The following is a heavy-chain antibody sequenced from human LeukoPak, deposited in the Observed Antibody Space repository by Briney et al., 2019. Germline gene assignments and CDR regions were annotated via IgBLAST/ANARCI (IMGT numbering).Heavy chain of an antibody. D-gene: IGHD6-6*01. CDR2: IYYSGST. V-gene: IGHV4-39*07. J-gene: IGHJ3*02. CDR3: ARDSSSLFAFDI. Sequence: SETLSFTCTVSGGSISSSSYYWGWIRQPPGEGLEWIGSIYYSGSTYYNPSLKSRVTISVDTSKNQFSLKLSSVTAADTAVYYCARDSSSLFAFDIWGQGTMVTVSS. CDR1: GGSISSSSYY.